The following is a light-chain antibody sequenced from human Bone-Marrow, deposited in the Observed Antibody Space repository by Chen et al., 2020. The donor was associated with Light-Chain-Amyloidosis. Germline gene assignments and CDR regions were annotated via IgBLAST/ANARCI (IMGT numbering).Light chain of an antibody. Sequence: SSELTQPPSVSVSPGPPARITCSGDDLPTKYAYWYQQKPGQAPVLVIHSDTERPSGISERFSGSSSGTTATLTISGVQAEDEADYHCQSADSSGTYEVIFGGGTKLTVL. CDR1: DLPTKY. J-gene: IGLJ2*01. V-gene: IGLV3-25*03. CDR2: SDT. CDR3: QSADSSGTYEVI.